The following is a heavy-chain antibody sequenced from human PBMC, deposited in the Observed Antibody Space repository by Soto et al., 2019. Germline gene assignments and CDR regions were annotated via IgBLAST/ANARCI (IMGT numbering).Heavy chain of an antibody. CDR1: GFSLGDYA. CDR2: IRSNTYGGTT. J-gene: IGHJ4*02. V-gene: IGHV3-49*03. D-gene: IGHD4-4*01. CDR3: TREGDFSINY. Sequence: SMRLSWRASGFSLGDYAMSWFRHIPGKGPEWVGFIRSNTYGGTTEYAASVKGRFTISRDESKSIAYLQMNSLKTEDTAVYYCTREGDFSINYWGQGTLVT.